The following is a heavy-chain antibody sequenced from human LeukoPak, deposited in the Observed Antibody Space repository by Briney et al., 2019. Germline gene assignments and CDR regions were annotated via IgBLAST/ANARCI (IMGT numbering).Heavy chain of an antibody. J-gene: IGHJ4*02. Sequence: GGSLRLFCAASGFTLRSYWMSWVRQAPGKGLEWVANINQDGSEGYYVDSVKGRFTISRDNAKNSLYLHMSSLRADDTAVYYCARDYGDENWGQGTLVTVSS. CDR2: INQDGSEG. CDR1: GFTLRSYW. D-gene: IGHD4-17*01. V-gene: IGHV3-7*01. CDR3: ARDYGDEN.